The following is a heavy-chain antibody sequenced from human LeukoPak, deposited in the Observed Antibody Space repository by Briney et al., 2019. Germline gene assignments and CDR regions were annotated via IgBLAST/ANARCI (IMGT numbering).Heavy chain of an antibody. CDR2: IKEDGSEK. D-gene: IGHD6-13*01. CDR3: AREIGSAARGR. J-gene: IGHJ4*02. CDR1: GFXFTSYW. Sequence: PGGSLRLSCAASGFXFTSYWMSWVRQAPGKGLEWVANIKEDGSEKYYVDSVKGRFTISRDNAKNSMYLQMNSLRAEDTAVYYCAREIGSAARGRWGQGTLVTVSS. V-gene: IGHV3-7*05.